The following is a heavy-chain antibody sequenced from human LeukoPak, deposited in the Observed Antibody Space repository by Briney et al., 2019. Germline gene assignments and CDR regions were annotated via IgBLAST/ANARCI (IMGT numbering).Heavy chain of an antibody. D-gene: IGHD6-13*01. Sequence: SETLSLTCTVSGYSISSGYYWGWIRQPPGKGLEWIGSIYYSGSTYYNPSLKSRVTISVDTSKNQFSLKLSSVTAADTAVYFCARGQLVYYFDYWGQGTLVTVSS. V-gene: IGHV4-38-2*02. CDR2: IYYSGST. CDR1: GYSISSGYY. CDR3: ARGQLVYYFDY. J-gene: IGHJ4*02.